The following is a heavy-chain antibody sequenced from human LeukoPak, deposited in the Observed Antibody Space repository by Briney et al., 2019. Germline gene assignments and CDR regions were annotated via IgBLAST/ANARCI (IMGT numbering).Heavy chain of an antibody. CDR1: GGTFSSYT. J-gene: IGHJ5*02. CDR2: IIPILGIA. Sequence: SVKVSCKASGGTFSSYTIRWVRQAPGQGLEWMGRIIPILGIANYAQKFQGRVTITADKSTSTAYMELSSLRSEDTAVYYCARLAVVVPAAIWESGWFDPWGQGTLVTVSS. D-gene: IGHD2-2*02. V-gene: IGHV1-69*02. CDR3: ARLAVVVPAAIWESGWFDP.